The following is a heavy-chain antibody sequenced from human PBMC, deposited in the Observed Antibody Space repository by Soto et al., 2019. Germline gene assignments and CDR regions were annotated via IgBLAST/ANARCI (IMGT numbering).Heavy chain of an antibody. J-gene: IGHJ6*02. Sequence: SETLSLTCTVSGGSTSSGGFYWSWIRQHPGKGLEWIGYIYYSGISYYNPSLKSRVSISLDTSRNQFSMALNSVTAADTAVYYCARNGYTYGMDVWGQGATVTVSS. V-gene: IGHV4-31*03. CDR1: GGSTSSGGFY. CDR2: IYYSGIS. D-gene: IGHD5-18*01. CDR3: ARNGYTYGMDV.